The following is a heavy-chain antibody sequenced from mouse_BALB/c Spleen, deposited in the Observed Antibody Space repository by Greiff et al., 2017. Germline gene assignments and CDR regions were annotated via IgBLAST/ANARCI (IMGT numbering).Heavy chain of an antibody. CDR3: AREGVDWDGRYFDV. Sequence: QVQLKESGPELVRPGVSVKISCKGSSYTFTDYAMHWVKQSHAKSLEWIGVISTYYGNTNYNQKFKGKATMTVDKSSSTAYMELARLTSEDSAVYYCAREGVDWDGRYFDVWGAGTTVTVSS. D-gene: IGHD4-1*01. CDR2: ISTYYGNT. CDR1: SYTFTDYA. J-gene: IGHJ1*01. V-gene: IGHV1-67*01.